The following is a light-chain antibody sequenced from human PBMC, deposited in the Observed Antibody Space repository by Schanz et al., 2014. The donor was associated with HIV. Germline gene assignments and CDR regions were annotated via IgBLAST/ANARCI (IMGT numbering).Light chain of an antibody. Sequence: QSALTQPASVSGSPGQSITISCTGTSSDVGGYNYVSWYQQHPGKAPKLMIYDVSNRPSGVPDRFSGSKSGNTASLTISGLQADDEADYYCCSYAGSYTEVFGGGTKLTVL. J-gene: IGLJ2*01. CDR1: SSDVGGYNY. V-gene: IGLV2-11*01. CDR3: CSYAGSYTEV. CDR2: DVS.